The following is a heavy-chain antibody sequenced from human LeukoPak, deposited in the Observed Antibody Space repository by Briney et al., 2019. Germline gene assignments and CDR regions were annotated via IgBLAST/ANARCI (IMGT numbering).Heavy chain of an antibody. Sequence: GSLRLSCAASGFTFSSYNMNWVRQAPGKGLEWVSSISSSSSYIYYADSVKGRFTISRDNSKNTLYLQMNSLRAEDTAVYYCAKGRTVDYWGQGTLVTVSS. D-gene: IGHD2-21*02. V-gene: IGHV3-21*04. CDR1: GFTFSSYN. CDR3: AKGRTVDY. CDR2: ISSSSSYI. J-gene: IGHJ4*02.